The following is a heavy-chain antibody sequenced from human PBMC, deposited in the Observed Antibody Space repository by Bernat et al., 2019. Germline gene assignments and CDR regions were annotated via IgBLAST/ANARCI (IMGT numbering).Heavy chain of an antibody. CDR2: ISYDGSNK. V-gene: IGHV3-30-3*01. CDR3: ARALYYYDSSGPGAFDI. CDR1: GFTFSSYA. D-gene: IGHD3-22*01. J-gene: IGHJ3*02. Sequence: QLQLVGSGGGVVQPGRYLRLFCAASGFTFSSYAMHWFRQAPAKGLERVAVISYDGSNKYYADSVKGRFTISRDNSKTTLYLQMNSLRAEDAAVYYCARALYYYDSSGPGAFDIWGQGTMVTVSS.